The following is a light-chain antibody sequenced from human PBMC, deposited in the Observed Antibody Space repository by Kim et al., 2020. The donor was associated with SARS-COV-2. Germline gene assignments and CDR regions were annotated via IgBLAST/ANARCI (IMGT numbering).Light chain of an antibody. CDR1: QSASNS. Sequence: EIVMTQSPVTLSVSPGERATLSCRASQSASNSLAGYQQKPGQAPRLLIYGASTRATGIPARFSGSGSGSEFTLTINSLQSEDFAVYYCQQYNNWPLTFGGGTKVDIK. CDR2: GAS. CDR3: QQYNNWPLT. J-gene: IGKJ4*01. V-gene: IGKV3-15*01.